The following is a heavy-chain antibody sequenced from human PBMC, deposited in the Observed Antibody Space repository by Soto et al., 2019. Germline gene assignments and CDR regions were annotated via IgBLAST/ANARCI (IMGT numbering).Heavy chain of an antibody. CDR3: ASRDSSPHYRY. V-gene: IGHV4-39*01. D-gene: IGHD2-15*01. Sequence: QLQLQESGPGLVKPSETLSLTCTVSGGSISSSSYYWGWIRQPPGKGLEWIGSIYYSGSTYYNPSHQSRVTISVDTSKNQCSRKLSSVTAADTAVYYCASRDSSPHYRYWGQGTLVTVSS. CDR1: GGSISSSSYY. CDR2: IYYSGST. J-gene: IGHJ4*02.